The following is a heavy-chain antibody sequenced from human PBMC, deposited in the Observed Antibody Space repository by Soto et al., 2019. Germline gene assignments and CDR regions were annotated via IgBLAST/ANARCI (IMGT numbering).Heavy chain of an antibody. CDR2: IKSKIDGGTT. CDR3: TTGGIIVNTRWLFDY. CDR1: GFTFSVAW. D-gene: IGHD3-16*02. Sequence: EVQLVESGGGLVKPGGSLRLSCAASGFTFSVAWMGWVRQAAGKGPEWVGRIKSKIDGGTTDNAAPVKGRFTISRDDSKNMLYLQMNSLKTEYTAIYYCTTGGIIVNTRWLFDYWGQGILVTVSS. J-gene: IGHJ4*02. V-gene: IGHV3-15*01.